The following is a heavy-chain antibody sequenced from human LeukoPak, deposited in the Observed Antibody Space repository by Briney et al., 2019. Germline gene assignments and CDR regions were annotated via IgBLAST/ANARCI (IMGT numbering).Heavy chain of an antibody. Sequence: GGSLRLSCAASGFTFDDYAMHWVRQVPGKGLEWVSGIRWNSGFIGYVDSVRGRFTISRDNAKNSLFLQMNSLRAEDTALYYCARQSTSSWYVYYFDYWGQGTLVTVSS. J-gene: IGHJ4*02. CDR3: ARQSTSSWYVYYFDY. D-gene: IGHD6-13*01. CDR2: IRWNSGFI. V-gene: IGHV3-9*01. CDR1: GFTFDDYA.